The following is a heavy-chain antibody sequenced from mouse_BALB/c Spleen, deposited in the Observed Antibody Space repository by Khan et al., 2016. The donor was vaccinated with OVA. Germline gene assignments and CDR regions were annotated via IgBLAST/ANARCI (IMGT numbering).Heavy chain of an antibody. CDR3: VRGRAY. CDR1: GYSITSDYA. J-gene: IGHJ3*01. V-gene: IGHV3-2*02. Sequence: EVQLQESGPGLVKPSQSLSLTCTVTGYSITSDYAWNWIRQFPGNKLEWMGYINYSGTTSKKPSLKSRISITRDTSKNQLFLQLNSVTTEDTATYYCVRGRAYWGQGTLVTVSA. CDR2: INYSGTT.